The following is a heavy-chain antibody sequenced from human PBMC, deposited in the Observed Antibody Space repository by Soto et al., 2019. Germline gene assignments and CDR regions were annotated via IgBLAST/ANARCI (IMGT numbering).Heavy chain of an antibody. Sequence: QVQLQESGPGLVKPSGTLSLTCAVSGGSISSSNWWSWVRQPPGKGLEWIGEIYHSGSTNYNPSLKSRVTISVDKSKNQFSLKLSSVTAADTAVYYCARAVLGYCSSTSCYTFDYWGQGTLVTVSS. CDR2: IYHSGST. CDR3: ARAVLGYCSSTSCYTFDY. D-gene: IGHD2-2*02. J-gene: IGHJ4*02. V-gene: IGHV4-4*02. CDR1: GGSISSSNW.